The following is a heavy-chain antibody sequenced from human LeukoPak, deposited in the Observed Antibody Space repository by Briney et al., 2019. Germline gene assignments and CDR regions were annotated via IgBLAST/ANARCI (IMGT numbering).Heavy chain of an antibody. Sequence: PGGSLRLSCAASGFTFSSYWMHWVRHAPGKGLVWVSRINTDGSSTSYADSVKGRFTISRDNAKNTLYLQMNSLRAEDTAVYYCASTRGSGYDWSYYFDYWGQGTLVTVSS. J-gene: IGHJ4*02. D-gene: IGHD5-12*01. CDR3: ASTRGSGYDWSYYFDY. CDR2: INTDGSST. CDR1: GFTFSSYW. V-gene: IGHV3-74*01.